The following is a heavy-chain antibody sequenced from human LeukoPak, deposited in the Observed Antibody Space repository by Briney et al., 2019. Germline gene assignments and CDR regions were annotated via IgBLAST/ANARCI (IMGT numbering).Heavy chain of an antibody. J-gene: IGHJ4*02. Sequence: SETLSLTCTVSGGSISSGGYYWSWIRQPPGKGLEWIGYIYHSGSTYYNPSLKSRVTISVDRSKNQFSLKLSSVTAEDTAVYYCARQNTVLVYWGQGTLVTVSS. CDR1: GGSISSGGYY. V-gene: IGHV4-30-2*01. CDR3: ARQNTVLVY. CDR2: IYHSGST. D-gene: IGHD5-18*01.